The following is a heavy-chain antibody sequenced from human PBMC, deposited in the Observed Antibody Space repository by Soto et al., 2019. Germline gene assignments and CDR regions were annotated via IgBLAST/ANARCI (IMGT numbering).Heavy chain of an antibody. D-gene: IGHD6-6*01. Sequence: GASVEVSWKASGDGFTSYARRWVRQAPGQRLEWMGWINAGNGNTKYSQKFQGWVTMTRDTSISTAYMELSRLRSDDTAVYYCARSEQLVRLYYFDYWGQGTLVTVSS. CDR1: GDGFTSYA. V-gene: IGHV1-3*01. CDR2: INAGNGNT. CDR3: ARSEQLVRLYYFDY. J-gene: IGHJ4*02.